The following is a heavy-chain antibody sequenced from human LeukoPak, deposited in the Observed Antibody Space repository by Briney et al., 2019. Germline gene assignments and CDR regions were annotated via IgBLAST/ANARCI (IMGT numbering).Heavy chain of an antibody. V-gene: IGHV1-8*01. Sequence: ASVKVSCKASGYTFTSYDINWVRQAPGQGLEWMGWMNSNSGNTGYAQKFQGRVTMTTNTSTSTAYMELSSLRSEDTAVYYCARGGSATRQIFGVVIPQYYGMDVWGQGTTVTVSS. CDR3: ARGGSATRQIFGVVIPQYYGMDV. D-gene: IGHD3-3*01. J-gene: IGHJ6*02. CDR2: MNSNSGNT. CDR1: GYTFTSYD.